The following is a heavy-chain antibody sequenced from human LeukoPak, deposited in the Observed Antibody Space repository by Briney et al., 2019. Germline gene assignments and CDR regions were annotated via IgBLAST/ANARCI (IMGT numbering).Heavy chain of an antibody. J-gene: IGHJ4*02. D-gene: IGHD5-18*01. CDR3: AKAGRGTAMVVRFDY. CDR2: ISWNSGSI. V-gene: IGHV3-9*03. Sequence: GGSLRLSCAASGFTFDDYAMHWVRQAPGKGLEWVSGISWNSGSIGYADSVKGRFTISRDNAKNSLYLQMSSLRAEDLALYYCAKAGRGTAMVVRFDYWGQGTLVTVSS. CDR1: GFTFDDYA.